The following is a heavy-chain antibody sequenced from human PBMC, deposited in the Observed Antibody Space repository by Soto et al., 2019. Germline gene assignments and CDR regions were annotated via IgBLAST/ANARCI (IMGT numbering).Heavy chain of an antibody. CDR3: ARTGDYIVDY. J-gene: IGHJ4*02. V-gene: IGHV6-1*01. CDR1: VYSVSSKSAA. D-gene: IGHD7-27*01. CDR2: TYYRSKWSS. Sequence: PSQTLSLTCAISVYSVSSKSAAWHWIRRSRSRGLGWLGRTYYRSKWSSNYAVSVKSRITINTDTSKNQFSLQLRSVTPDDAAMYYCARTGDYIVDYWGPGTLVTVSS.